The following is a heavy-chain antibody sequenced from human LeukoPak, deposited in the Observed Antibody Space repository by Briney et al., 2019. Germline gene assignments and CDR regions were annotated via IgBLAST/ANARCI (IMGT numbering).Heavy chain of an antibody. D-gene: IGHD3-10*01. CDR3: ARESRYYHSGNYVTAMDV. Sequence: PGRSLRLSCAASGFAFSSYNMNWVRQAPGKGLEWVAYVSVSSTYIFYADSLKARFTVSRDNAKRSMYLQISGLRVEDTAVYYCARESRYYHSGNYVTAMDVWGQGATVTVSS. V-gene: IGHV3-21*01. CDR2: VSVSSTYI. CDR1: GFAFSSYN. J-gene: IGHJ6*02.